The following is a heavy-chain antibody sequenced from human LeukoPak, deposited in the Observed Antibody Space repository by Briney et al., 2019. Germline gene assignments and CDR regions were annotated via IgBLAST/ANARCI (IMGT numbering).Heavy chain of an antibody. J-gene: IGHJ4*02. Sequence: SETLSLTCAVYGGSFSGYYWSWIRQPPGKGLEWIGEINHSGSTNYNPSLKSRATISVDTSKNQFSLKLGSVTAADTAVYYCARTTWTWNYFDYWGQGTLVTVSS. CDR3: ARTTWTWNYFDY. V-gene: IGHV4-34*01. D-gene: IGHD1-1*01. CDR1: GGSFSGYY. CDR2: INHSGST.